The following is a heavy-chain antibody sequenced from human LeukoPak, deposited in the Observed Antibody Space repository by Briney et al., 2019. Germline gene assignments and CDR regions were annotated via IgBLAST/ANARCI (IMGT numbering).Heavy chain of an antibody. CDR3: ARYYGGNSHHYYYYYGTDV. CDR2: IYYSGST. Sequence: SETLSLTCTVSGGSISSSSYYWGWIRQPPGKGLEWIGSIYYSGSTYYNPSLKSRVTISVDTSKNQFSLKLSSVTAADTAVYYCARYYGGNSHHYYYYYGTDVWGQGTTVTVSS. V-gene: IGHV4-39*07. J-gene: IGHJ6*02. D-gene: IGHD4-23*01. CDR1: GGSISSSSYY.